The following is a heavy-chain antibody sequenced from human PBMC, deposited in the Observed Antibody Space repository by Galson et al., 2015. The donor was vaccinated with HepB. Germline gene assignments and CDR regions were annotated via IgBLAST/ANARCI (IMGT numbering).Heavy chain of an antibody. J-gene: IGHJ6*02. CDR2: IRSKANSYAT. Sequence: SLRLSCAASGFTFSGSAMHWVRQASGKGLEWVGRIRSKANSYATAYAASVKGRFTISRDDSKNTAYLQMNSLKTGDTAVYYCTRHRHDYYGSGELYGMDVWGQGTTVTVSS. CDR1: GFTFSGSA. V-gene: IGHV3-73*01. D-gene: IGHD3-10*01. CDR3: TRHRHDYYGSGELYGMDV.